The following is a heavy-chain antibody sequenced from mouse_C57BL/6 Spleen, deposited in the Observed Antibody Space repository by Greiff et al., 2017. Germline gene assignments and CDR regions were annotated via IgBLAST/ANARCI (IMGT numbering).Heavy chain of an antibody. V-gene: IGHV1-69*01. CDR1: GYTFTSYW. Sequence: VQLQQSGAELVMPGASVKLSCKASGYTFTSYWMHWVKQRPGQGLEWIGEIDPSDSYTNYNQKFKGKSTLTVDKSSSTAYMQLSSLTSEDSAVYYCARAYYYGSTRYWYFDVWGTGTTVTVSS. CDR2: IDPSDSYT. CDR3: ARAYYYGSTRYWYFDV. J-gene: IGHJ1*03. D-gene: IGHD1-1*01.